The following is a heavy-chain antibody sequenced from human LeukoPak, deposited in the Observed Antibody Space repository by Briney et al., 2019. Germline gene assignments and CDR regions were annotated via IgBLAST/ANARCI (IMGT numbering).Heavy chain of an antibody. V-gene: IGHV3-48*03. CDR2: INGSGGII. D-gene: IGHD6-19*01. CDR3: TRDMQGSRLYSVGSQGD. Sequence: GGSLRLSCAASGFTFSDYEMNWVRQAPGRGLEWVSYINGSGGIIYYADSVKGRFTISRDNAKNTLYLQMSSLRADDMAMYYCTRDMQGSRLYSVGSQGDWGQGTLVTVSS. CDR1: GFTFSDYE. J-gene: IGHJ4*02.